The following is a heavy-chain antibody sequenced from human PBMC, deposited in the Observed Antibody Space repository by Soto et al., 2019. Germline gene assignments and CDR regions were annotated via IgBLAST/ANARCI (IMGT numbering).Heavy chain of an antibody. CDR1: GGTFSSYA. Sequence: QVQLVQSGAEVKKPGSSVKVSCKASGGTFSSYAISWVRQAPGQGLEWMGGTIPIFGTANYAQKFQGRVTITADEHTSTADMELSSLRSEDTAVYYCARAPPSSYQLLPSWFDPWGQGTLVTVSS. CDR3: ARAPPSSYQLLPSWFDP. CDR2: TIPIFGTA. V-gene: IGHV1-69*01. J-gene: IGHJ5*02. D-gene: IGHD2-2*01.